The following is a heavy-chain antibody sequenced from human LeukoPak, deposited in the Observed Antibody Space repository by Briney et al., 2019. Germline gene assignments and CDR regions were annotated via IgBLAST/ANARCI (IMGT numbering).Heavy chain of an antibody. Sequence: PGGSLRLSCAASGFTFSNAWMSWVRQAPGKGLEWVGRIKSKTDGGTTDYAAPVKGRFTISRDDSKNTLYLQMNSLKTEDTAVYYCTTDRPYYYDSHDAFDIWGQGTMVTVSS. CDR2: IKSKTDGGTT. D-gene: IGHD3-22*01. V-gene: IGHV3-15*01. CDR3: TTDRPYYYDSHDAFDI. CDR1: GFTFSNAW. J-gene: IGHJ3*02.